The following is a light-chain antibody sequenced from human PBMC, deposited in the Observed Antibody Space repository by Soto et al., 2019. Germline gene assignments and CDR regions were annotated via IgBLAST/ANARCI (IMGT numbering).Light chain of an antibody. V-gene: IGKV3-15*01. CDR1: QSVSSN. J-gene: IGKJ1*01. CDR2: GAS. CDR3: KQYNNWPRT. Sequence: EIVMTQSPATLSVSPGERATLSCRASQSVSSNLAWYQRKPGQPPRLLIYGASTRATGVPARFSASGSGTEFTLTISSLQSEDFAVYYCKQYNNWPRTFGQGTKVEIK.